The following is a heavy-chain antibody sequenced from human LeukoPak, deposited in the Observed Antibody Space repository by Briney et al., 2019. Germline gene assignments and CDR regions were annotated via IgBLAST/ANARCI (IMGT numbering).Heavy chain of an antibody. Sequence: GGSLRLSRAASGFTFSSYWMHWVRQAPGKGLVWVSRIKTDGRSTAYAASVKGRFTISRDNAKNTLYLQINSLRAEDTAVYYCARGGYGDYEADAFDIWGQGTVVTVSS. V-gene: IGHV3-74*01. CDR1: GFTFSSYW. CDR2: IKTDGRST. D-gene: IGHD4-17*01. CDR3: ARGGYGDYEADAFDI. J-gene: IGHJ3*02.